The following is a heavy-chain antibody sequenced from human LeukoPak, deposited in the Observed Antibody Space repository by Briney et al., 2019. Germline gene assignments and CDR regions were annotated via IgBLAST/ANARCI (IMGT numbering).Heavy chain of an antibody. J-gene: IGHJ5*02. V-gene: IGHV3-23*01. D-gene: IGHD3-9*01. CDR3: AKDTNTAYYDILTGYRNWFDP. CDR1: GFTFSTYA. CDR2: ITSSGSGT. Sequence: GGSLRLSCAASGFTFSTYAMTWVRQAPGKGLQWVSAITSSGSGTYYAVSVKGRFTISRDNSKNTLYLQMNNLRAEDTAVYYCAKDTNTAYYDILTGYRNWFDPWGPGTLVTVSS.